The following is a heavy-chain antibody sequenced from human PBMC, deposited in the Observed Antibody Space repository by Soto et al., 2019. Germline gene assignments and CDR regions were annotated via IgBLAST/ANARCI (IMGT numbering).Heavy chain of an antibody. Sequence: QVQLQQWGVGLLKPSETLSLTCAVYGGSFSDDYWTWIRQPPGRGLEWIGEINRSGGTIYNPSLESRVTISADTSKNQFSLKLTSVTAADTAVYYCARGPYSRGVGATNPSHWGQGTLVTVSS. D-gene: IGHD1-26*01. CDR2: INRSGGT. CDR1: GGSFSDDY. CDR3: ARGPYSRGVGATNPSH. V-gene: IGHV4-34*02. J-gene: IGHJ4*02.